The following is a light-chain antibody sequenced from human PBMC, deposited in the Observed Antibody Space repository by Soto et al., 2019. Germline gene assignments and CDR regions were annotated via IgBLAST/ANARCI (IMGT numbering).Light chain of an antibody. CDR2: WAS. J-gene: IGKJ2*01. Sequence: DIVMTQSPDSLALSLGERATINCKSSQSVLYSSNNKNYLGWYQQKPGHPPRLLISWASTRESGVPDRFSGSGSGTDFTLTISTLQAEDVAVYYCQQYYNTLYTFGQGTKLEIK. V-gene: IGKV4-1*01. CDR1: QSVLYSSNNKNY. CDR3: QQYYNTLYT.